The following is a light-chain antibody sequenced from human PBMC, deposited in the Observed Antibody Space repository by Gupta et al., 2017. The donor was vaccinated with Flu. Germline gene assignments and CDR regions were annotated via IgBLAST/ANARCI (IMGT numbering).Light chain of an antibody. V-gene: IGKV3-15*01. Sequence: ATLSLSPGETATASFRPGHSVSSNLAWFLQKPSQTPTLLLYGASTSVTGIPARFIGSGSGTEFTLIIISLQSEDFAVYYCQQYNNWAPLTFGGGTKVEIK. J-gene: IGKJ4*01. CDR1: HSVSSN. CDR3: QQYNNWAPLT. CDR2: GAS.